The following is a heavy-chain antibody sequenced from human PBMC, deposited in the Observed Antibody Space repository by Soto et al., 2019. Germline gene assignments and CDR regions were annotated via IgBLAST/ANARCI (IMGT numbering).Heavy chain of an antibody. V-gene: IGHV1-2*04. CDR1: GYTFTGYY. J-gene: IGHJ6*02. Sequence: ASVKVSCKASGYTFTGYYMHCVRQAPGQGLEWMGWVNPNSGGTNYAQKFQGWVTMTRDTSISTAYMELSRLRSDDTAVYYCARAVGIAAAEPYYYYGMDVWGQGTTVTVSS. CDR3: ARAVGIAAAEPYYYYGMDV. D-gene: IGHD6-13*01. CDR2: VNPNSGGT.